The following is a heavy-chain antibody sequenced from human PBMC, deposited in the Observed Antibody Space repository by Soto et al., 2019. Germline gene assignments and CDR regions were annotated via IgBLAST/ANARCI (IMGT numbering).Heavy chain of an antibody. CDR2: IYYGGST. CDR3: ARVAPPYCGGDCYSGWFDP. CDR1: GGSISSYY. Sequence: PSETLSLTCTVSGGSISSYYWSWIRQPPGKGLEWIGYIYYGGSTNYNPSLKSRVTISVDTSKNQFSLKLSSVTAADTAVYYCARVAPPYCGGDCYSGWFDPWGQGTLVTVSS. D-gene: IGHD2-21*02. V-gene: IGHV4-59*01. J-gene: IGHJ5*02.